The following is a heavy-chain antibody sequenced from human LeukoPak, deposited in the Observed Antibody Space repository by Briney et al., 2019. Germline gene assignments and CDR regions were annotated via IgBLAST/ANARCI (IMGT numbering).Heavy chain of an antibody. D-gene: IGHD6-13*01. J-gene: IGHJ4*02. V-gene: IGHV4-39*07. Sequence: KSSETLSLTCTVSGGSISSSSYYWGWIRQPPGKGLEWIGSIYYSGSTYYNPSLKSRVTISVDTSKNQFSLKLSSVTAADTAVYYCARGVAAAVWGQGTLVTVSS. CDR2: IYYSGST. CDR3: ARGVAAAV. CDR1: GGSISSSSYY.